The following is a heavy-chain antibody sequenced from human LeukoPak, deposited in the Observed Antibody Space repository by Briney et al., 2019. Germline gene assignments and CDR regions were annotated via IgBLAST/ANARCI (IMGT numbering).Heavy chain of an antibody. CDR2: IKSKTAGRTT. D-gene: IGHD2-2*01. J-gene: IGHJ4*02. Sequence: PGGSLRLSCAASGFTFSNTWMSWVRQAPGKGLECVGRIKSKTAGRTTDYAAPVKGRFTISRDDSKNTLYLQMNSLKTEDTAVYYCTTDIAGGIVVVPAALYYFDYWGQGTLVTVSS. CDR1: GFTFSNTW. CDR3: TTDIAGGIVVVPAALYYFDY. V-gene: IGHV3-15*01.